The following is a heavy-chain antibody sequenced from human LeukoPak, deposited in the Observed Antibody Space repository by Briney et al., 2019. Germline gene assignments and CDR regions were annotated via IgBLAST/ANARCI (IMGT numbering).Heavy chain of an antibody. CDR2: ISGSGGST. V-gene: IGHV3-23*01. CDR1: GFTFSSYA. D-gene: IGHD3-22*01. J-gene: IGHJ4*02. CDR3: AKAWEDYYDSSGYYIYYFDY. Sequence: GGSLRLSCAASGFTFSSYAMHWVRQAPGKGLEWVSAISGSGGSTYYADSVKGRFTISRDNSKNTLYLQMNSLRAEDTAVYYCAKAWEDYYDSSGYYIYYFDYWGQGTLVTVSS.